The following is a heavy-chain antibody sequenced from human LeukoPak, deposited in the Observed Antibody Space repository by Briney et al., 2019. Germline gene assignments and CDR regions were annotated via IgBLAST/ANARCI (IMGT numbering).Heavy chain of an antibody. V-gene: IGHV1-24*01. Sequence: GASVKVSCKVSGYTLTELSLHWVRQAPGKGLEWMGGFDPEDDETIYAQKFQGRVTMTEDTSTDTAFMELSSLRSEDTAVYYCATSDPLSIAAASFDYWGQGTLVTVSS. D-gene: IGHD6-13*01. J-gene: IGHJ4*02. CDR2: FDPEDDET. CDR3: ATSDPLSIAAASFDY. CDR1: GYTLTELS.